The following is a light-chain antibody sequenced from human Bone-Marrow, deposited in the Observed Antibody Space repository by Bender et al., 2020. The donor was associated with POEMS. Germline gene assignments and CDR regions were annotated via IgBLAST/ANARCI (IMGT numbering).Light chain of an antibody. CDR3: QVWDTSSDHVV. CDR2: QDI. CDR1: RLGDRY. V-gene: IGLV3-1*01. J-gene: IGLJ2*01. Sequence: SYELTQPPSVSVSPGQTASITCSGERLGDRYACWYQQKPGQSPVLVIWQDIRRPSGIPERFSGSSSGNTATLTISATQPMDEADFYCQVWDTSSDHVVFGGGTKLTVL.